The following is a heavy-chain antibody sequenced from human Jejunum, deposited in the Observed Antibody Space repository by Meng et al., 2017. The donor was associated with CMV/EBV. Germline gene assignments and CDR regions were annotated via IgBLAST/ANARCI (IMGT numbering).Heavy chain of an antibody. Sequence: FSSYWMQWVRQAPGKGLVWVARIDSDESNTSDESKTRYADSVKGRFTISRDNAKNTLYLQMNSLRADDTAVYYCARSTPSQTDYWGWGQGTLVTVSS. CDR2: IDSDESNT. CDR1: FSSYW. V-gene: IGHV3-74*01. J-gene: IGHJ4*02. D-gene: IGHD7-27*01. CDR3: ARSTPSQTDYWG.